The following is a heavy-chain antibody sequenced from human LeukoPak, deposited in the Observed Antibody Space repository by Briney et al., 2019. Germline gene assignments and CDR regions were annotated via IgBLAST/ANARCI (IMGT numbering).Heavy chain of an antibody. CDR2: ISAGNGNT. J-gene: IGHJ4*02. Sequence: ASVKVSCKASGYTFTSYAIHWVRQAPGQRLEWMGWISAGNGNTKYSQNFQGRVTFTSNTSATTAFMELSSLRSEDAAVHYCARDSGSGNNDYWGQGTLVTVSS. V-gene: IGHV1-3*01. CDR3: ARDSGSGNNDY. D-gene: IGHD1-26*01. CDR1: GYTFTSYA.